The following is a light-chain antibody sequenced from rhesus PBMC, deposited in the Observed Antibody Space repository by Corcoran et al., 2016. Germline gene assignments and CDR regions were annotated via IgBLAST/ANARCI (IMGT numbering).Light chain of an antibody. Sequence: DIVMTQTPLSLPVTLGEPASISCRSSQSLLDSEDGNTYLEWYLQKPGQSPQLLIYEVSNRASGVPDRFTGSGSDTDFTLSISRVGAEDVGVYYCMQALEFPWTFGQGTKVEIK. V-gene: IGKV2-104*01. CDR2: EVS. J-gene: IGKJ1*01. CDR3: MQALEFPWT. CDR1: QSLLDSEDGNTY.